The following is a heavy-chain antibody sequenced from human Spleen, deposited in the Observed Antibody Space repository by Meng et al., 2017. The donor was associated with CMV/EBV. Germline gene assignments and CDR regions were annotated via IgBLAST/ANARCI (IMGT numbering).Heavy chain of an antibody. J-gene: IGHJ4*02. CDR1: GYTLTELS. CDR2: FDPEDGET. Sequence: ASVKVSCKVSGYTLTELSMHWVRQAPGKGLEWMGGFDPEDGETIYAQKFQGRVTMTEDTSTDTAYMELSSLRSEDTAVYYCARPGGYSSSSAFDYWGQGTLVTVSS. V-gene: IGHV1-24*01. D-gene: IGHD6-13*01. CDR3: ARPGGYSSSSAFDY.